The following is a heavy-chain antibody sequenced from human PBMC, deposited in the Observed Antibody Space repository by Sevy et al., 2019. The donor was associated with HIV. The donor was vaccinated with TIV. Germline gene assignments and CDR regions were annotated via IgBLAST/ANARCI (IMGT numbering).Heavy chain of an antibody. CDR3: AGEGGPRQIDV. V-gene: IGHV3-9*01. Sequence: GGSLRLSCAASGFTFDHHAMYWVRQAPGKGLEWVSGINWNSVSIGYADSVKGRFTISRDNAKNSLYLHLNSLRADDTALYFCAGEGGPRQIDVWGQGTTVTVSS. CDR2: INWNSVSI. CDR1: GFTFDHHA. D-gene: IGHD1-26*01. J-gene: IGHJ6*02.